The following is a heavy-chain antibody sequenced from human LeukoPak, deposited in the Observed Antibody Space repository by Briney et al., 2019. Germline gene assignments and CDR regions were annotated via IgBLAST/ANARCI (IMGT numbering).Heavy chain of an antibody. CDR1: GGSISSYY. Sequence: PSETLSLTCTVSGGSISSYYWSWIRQPPGKGLEGIGYIYYSGSTNYNPSLTSRLTISVATSNNQFSLKLSSVTAAATAVYYCARGGNPGYSTARAVDYWGQGTLVTVSS. CDR2: IYYSGST. D-gene: IGHD6-13*01. V-gene: IGHV4-59*01. J-gene: IGHJ4*02. CDR3: ARGGNPGYSTARAVDY.